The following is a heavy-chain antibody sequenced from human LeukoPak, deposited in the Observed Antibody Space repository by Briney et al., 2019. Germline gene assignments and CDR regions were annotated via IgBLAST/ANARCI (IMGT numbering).Heavy chain of an antibody. Sequence: PGGSLRLSCAASGFSFSNYDMHWVRQAPGKGLEWVAVIWYDGSNKYYADSVKGRFTISRDNSKNTLYLQMNSLRVEDTAVYYCAREGGFDIWGQGTMVTVSS. CDR2: IWYDGSNK. CDR3: AREGGFDI. V-gene: IGHV3-33*01. CDR1: GFSFSNYD. J-gene: IGHJ3*02.